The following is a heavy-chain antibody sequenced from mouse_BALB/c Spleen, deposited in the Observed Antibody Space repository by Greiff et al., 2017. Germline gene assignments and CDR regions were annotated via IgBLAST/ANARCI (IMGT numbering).Heavy chain of an antibody. CDR2: INPSTGYT. D-gene: IGHD3-1*01. CDR3: ARGARAPFAY. J-gene: IGHJ3*01. V-gene: IGHV1-7*01. CDR1: GYTFTSYW. Sequence: QVQLQQSGAELAKPGASVKMSCKASGYTFTSYWMHWVKQRPGQGLEWIGYINPSTGYTEYNQKFKDKATLTADKSSSTAYMQLSSLTSEDSAVYYCARGARAPFAYWGQGTLVTVSA.